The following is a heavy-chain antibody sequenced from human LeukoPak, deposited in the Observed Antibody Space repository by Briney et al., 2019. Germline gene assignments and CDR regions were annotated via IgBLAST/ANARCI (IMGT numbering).Heavy chain of an antibody. Sequence: GASVKVSCKASGGTFSSYAISWVRQAPGQGLEWMGGIIPIFGTANYAQKFQGRVTITTDESTSTAYMELSGLRSEDTAVYYCARDSGNSGYFDYWGQGTLVTVSS. CDR3: ARDSGNSGYFDY. CDR2: IIPIFGTA. D-gene: IGHD4-23*01. V-gene: IGHV1-69*05. CDR1: GGTFSSYA. J-gene: IGHJ4*02.